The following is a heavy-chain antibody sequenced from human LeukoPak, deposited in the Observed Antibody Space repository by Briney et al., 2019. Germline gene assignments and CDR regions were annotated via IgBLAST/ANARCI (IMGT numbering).Heavy chain of an antibody. V-gene: IGHV1-69*06. D-gene: IGHD3-3*01. Sequence: GASVKVSCKASGGTFSSYAISWVRQAPGQGLEWMGGIIPIFGTANYAQKFQGRVTMTEDTSTDTAYMELSSLRSEDTAVYYCATGITIFGVVIKDYWGQGTLVTVSS. CDR1: GGTFSSYA. J-gene: IGHJ4*02. CDR2: IIPIFGTA. CDR3: ATGITIFGVVIKDY.